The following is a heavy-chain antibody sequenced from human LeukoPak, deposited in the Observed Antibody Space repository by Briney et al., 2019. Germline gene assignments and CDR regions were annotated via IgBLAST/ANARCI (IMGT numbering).Heavy chain of an antibody. J-gene: IGHJ4*02. V-gene: IGHV2-5*02. CDR3: ARRIHGDSEGAFDC. CDR1: GGSISSSSYY. D-gene: IGHD4-17*01. Sequence: TLSLTCTVSGGSISSSSYYWGWIRQPPGKALEWLALIYWDDDKRYSPSLKSRLTITKDTSKNQVVLTMTNMDPVDTATYSCARRIHGDSEGAFDCWGQGTLVTVSS. CDR2: IYWDDDK.